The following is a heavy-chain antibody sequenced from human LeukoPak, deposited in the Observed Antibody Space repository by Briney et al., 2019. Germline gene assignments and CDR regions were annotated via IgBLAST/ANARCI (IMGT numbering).Heavy chain of an antibody. D-gene: IGHD1-26*01. J-gene: IGHJ5*02. Sequence: SETLSLTCLVSRGSISGYYWSWIRQPAGEGLEWIGRIYSSVSTNYNPSLKGRVTMSVDRSTNQFALNLSSVAAADTAGYYCARARSGGGYYAPGFDPWGQGTLVTVSS. CDR3: ARARSGGGYYAPGFDP. CDR2: IYSSVST. CDR1: RGSISGYY. V-gene: IGHV4-4*07.